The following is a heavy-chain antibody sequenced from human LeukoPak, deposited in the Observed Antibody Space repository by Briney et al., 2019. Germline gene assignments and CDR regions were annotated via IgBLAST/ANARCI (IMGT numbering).Heavy chain of an antibody. V-gene: IGHV3-48*03. CDR1: GFTFSSYE. CDR2: ISSSGSTI. CDR3: ARGDPTLGVLDY. J-gene: IGHJ4*02. D-gene: IGHD3-16*01. Sequence: EGSLRLSCAASGFTFSSYEMNWVRQAPGKGLEWVSYISSSGSTIYYADSVKGRSTISRDNAKNSLYLQMNSLRAEDTAVYYCARGDPTLGVLDYWGQGTLVTVSS.